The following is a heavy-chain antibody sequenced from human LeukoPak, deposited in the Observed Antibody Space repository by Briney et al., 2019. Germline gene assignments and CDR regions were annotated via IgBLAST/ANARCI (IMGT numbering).Heavy chain of an antibody. CDR2: MNPNSGNT. CDR1: GYTFTSYD. CDR3: IAAAGKDYYYGMDV. J-gene: IGHJ6*02. D-gene: IGHD6-13*01. Sequence: ASVKVSCKASGYTFTSYDINWVRQAPGQGLEWMGWMNPNSGNTGYAQKFQGRVTMTRNTSISTAYMELSSLRSEDTAVYYCIAAAGKDYYYGMDVWGQGTTVTVSS. V-gene: IGHV1-8*01.